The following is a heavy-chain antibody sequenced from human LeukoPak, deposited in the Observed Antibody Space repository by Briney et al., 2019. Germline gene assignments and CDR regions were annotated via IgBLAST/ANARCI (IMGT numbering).Heavy chain of an antibody. CDR3: AKDQGFYYDSSGYLGFDY. Sequence: HPGGSLRLSCAASGFTFSTYTMSWVRQTPGKGLEWVSAISGSGGNTYYADSVKGRFTISRDNSKNTLYLQMNSLRAEDTALYNCAKDQGFYYDSSGYLGFDYWGQGALVTVSS. D-gene: IGHD3-22*01. J-gene: IGHJ4*02. V-gene: IGHV3-23*01. CDR1: GFTFSTYT. CDR2: ISGSGGNT.